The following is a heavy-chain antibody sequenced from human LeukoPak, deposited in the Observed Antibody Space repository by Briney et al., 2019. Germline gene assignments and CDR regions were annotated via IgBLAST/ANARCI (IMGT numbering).Heavy chain of an antibody. CDR2: ISWDGGST. V-gene: IGHV3-43*01. CDR3: AKYYGDNDY. CDR1: GFTFDDYT. Sequence: GGSLRLSCAASGFTFDDYTMHWVRQAPGKGLEWVSLISWDGGSTYYADSVKGRFTISRDNSKNTLYLQMNSLRAEDTAVYYCAKYYGDNDYWGQGTLVTVSS. D-gene: IGHD4-17*01. J-gene: IGHJ4*02.